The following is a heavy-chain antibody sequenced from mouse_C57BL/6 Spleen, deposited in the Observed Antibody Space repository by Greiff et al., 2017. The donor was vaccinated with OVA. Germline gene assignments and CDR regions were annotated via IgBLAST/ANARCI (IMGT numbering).Heavy chain of an antibody. CDR1: GYTFTSYW. V-gene: IGHV1-69*01. CDR2: IDPSDSYT. CDR3: ARWYYGSSYGTDYFDY. J-gene: IGHJ2*01. Sequence: VQLQQPGAELVMPGASVKLSCKASGYTFTSYWMHWVKQRPGQGLEWIGEIDPSDSYTNYNQKFKGKSTLTVDKSSSTAYMQLSSLTSEDSAVYYCARWYYGSSYGTDYFDYWGQGTTLTVSS. D-gene: IGHD1-1*01.